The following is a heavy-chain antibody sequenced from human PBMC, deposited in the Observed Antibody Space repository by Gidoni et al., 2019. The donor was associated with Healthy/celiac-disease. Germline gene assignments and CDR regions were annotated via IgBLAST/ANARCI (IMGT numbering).Heavy chain of an antibody. Sequence: EVQLVESGGGLVKPGRSLRLSCTASGFTFGDYAMSWFRQAPGKGLEWVGFIRSKAYGGTTEYAASVKGRFTISRDDSKSIAYLQMNSLKTEDTAVYYCTRDGWEYSSSYYFDYWGQGTLVTVSS. CDR1: GFTFGDYA. J-gene: IGHJ4*02. CDR3: TRDGWEYSSSYYFDY. CDR2: IRSKAYGGTT. D-gene: IGHD6-6*01. V-gene: IGHV3-49*05.